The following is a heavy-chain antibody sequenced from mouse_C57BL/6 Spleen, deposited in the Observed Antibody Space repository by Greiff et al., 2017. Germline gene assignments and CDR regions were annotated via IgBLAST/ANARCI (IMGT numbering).Heavy chain of an antibody. V-gene: IGHV5-9*01. CDR1: GFTFSSYT. CDR3: ARQGLKYFDY. J-gene: IGHJ2*01. Sequence: DVMLVESGGGLVKPGGSLKLSCAASGFTFSSYTMSWVRQTPEKRLEWVATISGGGGNTYYPDSVKGRFTISRDNAKNTLYLQMSSLRSEDTALYYCARQGLKYFDYWGQGTTLTVSS. D-gene: IGHD3-3*01. CDR2: ISGGGGNT.